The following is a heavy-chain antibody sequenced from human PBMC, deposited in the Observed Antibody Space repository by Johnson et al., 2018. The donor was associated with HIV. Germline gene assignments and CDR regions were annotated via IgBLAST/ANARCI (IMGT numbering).Heavy chain of an antibody. Sequence: QMLLVESGGGGVQPGRSLRLSCAASGFTFSSYAMHWVRQAPGKGLAWVAVISYDGSNKYYADSVKGRFTISRDNSKNTLYLQMNSLRAEDTAVYYCAKDPTYDSSGYYGDAFDIWGQGTMVTVSS. CDR3: AKDPTYDSSGYYGDAFDI. V-gene: IGHV3-30-3*01. CDR2: ISYDGSNK. D-gene: IGHD3-22*01. CDR1: GFTFSSYA. J-gene: IGHJ3*02.